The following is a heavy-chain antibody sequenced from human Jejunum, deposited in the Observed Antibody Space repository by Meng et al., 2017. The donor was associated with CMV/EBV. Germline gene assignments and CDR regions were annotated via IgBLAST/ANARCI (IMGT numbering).Heavy chain of an antibody. Sequence: FTSYWIGWVRQMPGKGLEWMGIIYPGDSDTKYSPSFQGQVTMSADKSISTAYLQWSSLTASDTAMYYCVRLSGEGYSLDNYGMDVWGQGTTVTVSS. V-gene: IGHV5-51*01. CDR3: VRLSGEGYSLDNYGMDV. D-gene: IGHD1-1*01. CDR2: IYPGDSDT. CDR1: FTSYW. J-gene: IGHJ6*02.